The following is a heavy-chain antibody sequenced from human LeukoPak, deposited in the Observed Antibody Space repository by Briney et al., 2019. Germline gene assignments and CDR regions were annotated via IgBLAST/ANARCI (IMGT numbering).Heavy chain of an antibody. CDR2: FDPEDGET. Sequence: ASVTVSCTVSGYTLTELSMHWVRQAPGKGLEWMGGFDPEDGETIYAQKFQGRVTMTEDTSTDTAYMKLSSLRSEDTAVYYCATGLYDSSGYSTTSLGYWGQGTLVTVSS. J-gene: IGHJ4*02. D-gene: IGHD3-22*01. CDR1: GYTLTELS. V-gene: IGHV1-24*01. CDR3: ATGLYDSSGYSTTSLGY.